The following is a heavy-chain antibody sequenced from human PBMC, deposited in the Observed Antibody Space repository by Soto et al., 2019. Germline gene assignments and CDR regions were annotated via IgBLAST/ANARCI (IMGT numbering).Heavy chain of an antibody. CDR1: GGSISSYY. CDR2: IYYSGST. J-gene: IGHJ4*02. V-gene: IGHV4-59*01. D-gene: IGHD2-15*01. CDR3: ARAEIYCSGGSCSSYVFDY. Sequence: SETLSLTCTVSGGSISSYYWSWIRQPPGKGLEWIGYIYYSGSTNYNPSLKSRVTISVDTPKNQFSLKLSSVTAADTAAYYCARAEIYCSGGSCSSYVFDYWGQGTLVTVSS.